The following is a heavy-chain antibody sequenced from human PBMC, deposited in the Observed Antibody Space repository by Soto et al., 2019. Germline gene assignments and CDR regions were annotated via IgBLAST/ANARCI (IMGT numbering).Heavy chain of an antibody. CDR2: IIPISGRT. Sequence: QVQLVQSGAEVKRPGSAVKFSCEASGGTFSSLGFTWVRQAPGQGLEWMGGIIPISGRTTLAPKFLGRVTITADESTRTTYMELTALTSGDTAIYCCATRGTQGRWLEFADYWGQGTLVTVSS. CDR3: ATRGTQGRWLEFADY. V-gene: IGHV1-69*01. D-gene: IGHD5-12*01. CDR1: GGTFSSLG. J-gene: IGHJ4*02.